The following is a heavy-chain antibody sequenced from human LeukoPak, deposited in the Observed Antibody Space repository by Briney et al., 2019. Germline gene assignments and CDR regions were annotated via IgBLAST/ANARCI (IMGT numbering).Heavy chain of an antibody. V-gene: IGHV4-4*07. CDR2: IYTSGST. J-gene: IGHJ3*02. CDR3: ARDRGSLFYAFDI. Sequence: SETLSLTCAVSGGSISSYYWSWIRQPAGKGLEWIGRIYTSGSTNYNPSLKSRVTISVDTSKNQFSLKLSSVTAADTAVYYCARDRGSLFYAFDIWGQGTMVTVSS. CDR1: GGSISSYY. D-gene: IGHD3-10*01.